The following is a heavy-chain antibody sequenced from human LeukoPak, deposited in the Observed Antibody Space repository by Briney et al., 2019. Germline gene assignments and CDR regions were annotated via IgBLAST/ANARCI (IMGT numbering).Heavy chain of an antibody. V-gene: IGHV3-23*01. J-gene: IGHJ4*02. CDR3: AKGVRLWFAFYFDY. D-gene: IGHD3-10*01. Sequence: GRSLRLSCAASGFTFSRTAMTWVRDAPGEGLEWVATIGGSGVGTYYADSVKGRFTISSESSGNTLYLQMHSLRAEDTAVYYCAKGVRLWFAFYFDYWGQGTLVTVSS. CDR1: GFTFSRTA. CDR2: IGGSGVGT.